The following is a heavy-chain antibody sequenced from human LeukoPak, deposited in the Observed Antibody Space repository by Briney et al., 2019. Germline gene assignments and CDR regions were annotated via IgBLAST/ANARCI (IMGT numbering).Heavy chain of an antibody. CDR3: ARARGSPYPGYFDS. CDR2: YYPYDSDT. D-gene: IGHD2-15*01. J-gene: IGHJ4*02. V-gene: IGHV5-51*01. CDR1: GYIFTNYW. Sequence: GESLKISCNASGYIFTNYWIGWVRQMPGEVSEFIAIYYPYDSDTSYSPSFQGQVTISADKSNSTAYLQWRSLEASDSAMYYCARARGSPYPGYFDSWGQGTLVTVSS.